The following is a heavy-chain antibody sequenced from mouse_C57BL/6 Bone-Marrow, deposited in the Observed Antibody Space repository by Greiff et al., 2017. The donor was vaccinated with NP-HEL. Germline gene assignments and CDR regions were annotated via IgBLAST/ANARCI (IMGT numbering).Heavy chain of an antibody. Sequence: DVMLVESGEGLVKPGGSLKLSCAASGFTFSSYAMSWVRQTPEKRLEWVAYISSGGDYIYYADTVKGRFTISRDNARNTLYLQMSSLKSEDTAMYYCTRGETYDYDVAYWGQGTLVTVSA. CDR2: ISSGGDYI. J-gene: IGHJ3*01. CDR3: TRGETYDYDVAY. V-gene: IGHV5-9-1*02. D-gene: IGHD2-4*01. CDR1: GFTFSSYA.